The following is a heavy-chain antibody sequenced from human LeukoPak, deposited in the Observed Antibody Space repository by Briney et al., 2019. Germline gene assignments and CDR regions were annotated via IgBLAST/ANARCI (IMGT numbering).Heavy chain of an antibody. D-gene: IGHD6-6*01. Sequence: GGSLGLSCAASGFTFSSYWLHWVRQAPGKGLVWVSRINSDASSTSYADSVKGRFTISRDNAKNTLYLQMNSLRAEDTAVYYCARDDSSSSGPLSWGQGTLVTVSS. CDR2: INSDASST. V-gene: IGHV3-74*01. J-gene: IGHJ5*02. CDR1: GFTFSSYW. CDR3: ARDDSSSSGPLS.